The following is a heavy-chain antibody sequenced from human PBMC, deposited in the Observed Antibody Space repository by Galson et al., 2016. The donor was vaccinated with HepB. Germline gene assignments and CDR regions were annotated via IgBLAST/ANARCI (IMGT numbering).Heavy chain of an antibody. D-gene: IGHD5-18*01. V-gene: IGHV3-30*18. CDR1: GFTFGTYA. CDR3: AKDGAPYVDTAMLQY. CDR2: VSYDGRNT. J-gene: IGHJ4*02. Sequence: SLRLSCAASGFTFGTYAMHWVRQAPGKGLEWVALVSYDGRNTYYAVPVRGRFSISRDNSKNTLYLQMTGLRPEDTALYFCAKDGAPYVDTAMLQYWGQGALVTVSS.